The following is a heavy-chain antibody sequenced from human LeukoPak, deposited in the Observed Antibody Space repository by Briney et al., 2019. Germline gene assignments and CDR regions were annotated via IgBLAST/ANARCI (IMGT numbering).Heavy chain of an antibody. CDR2: IIPILGIA. CDR3: ARAGYRKDLGFDP. Sequence: SVKVSCKASGYTFTSYGISWVRQAPGQGLEWMGRIIPILGIANYAQKFQGRVTITADKSTSTAYMELSSLRSEDTAVYYCARAGYRKDLGFDPWGQGTLVTVSS. V-gene: IGHV1-69*04. D-gene: IGHD5-12*01. CDR1: GYTFTSYG. J-gene: IGHJ5*02.